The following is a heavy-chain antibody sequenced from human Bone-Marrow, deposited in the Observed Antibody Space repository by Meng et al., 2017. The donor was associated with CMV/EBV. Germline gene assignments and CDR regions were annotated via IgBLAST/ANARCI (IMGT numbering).Heavy chain of an antibody. CDR3: VRDDYDFWNGYTDYYGMDV. V-gene: IGHV3-30*03. CDR1: GFSFSTYA. Sequence: GESLKISCAASGFSFSTYAMHWVRQAPGKGLEWMTVISYDGSDKSYADSVQGRLTSSRDNSKNTVYLQMNSLRVEDTAVYYCVRDDYDFWNGYTDYYGMDVWGQGTTVTASS. D-gene: IGHD3-3*01. CDR2: ISYDGSDK. J-gene: IGHJ6*02.